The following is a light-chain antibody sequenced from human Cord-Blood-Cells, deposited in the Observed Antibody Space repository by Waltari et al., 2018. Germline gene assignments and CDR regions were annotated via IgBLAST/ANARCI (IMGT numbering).Light chain of an antibody. CDR1: QSVLYSSNNQNY. CDR2: WAS. V-gene: IGKV4-1*01. CDR3: QQYYSTPYT. J-gene: IGKJ2*01. Sequence: DIVMTQPPDSLAVSLGERATINCKSSQSVLYSSNNQNYLAWYQQKPGQPPKLLIYWASTRESGVPDRFSGSGSGTDFTLTISSLQAEDVAVYYCQQYYSTPYTFGQGTKLEIK.